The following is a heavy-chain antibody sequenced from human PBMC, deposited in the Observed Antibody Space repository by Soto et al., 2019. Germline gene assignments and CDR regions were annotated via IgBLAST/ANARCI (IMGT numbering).Heavy chain of an antibody. J-gene: IGHJ6*02. CDR3: AGMLLRYFDWLDGMDV. CDR2: IYTSGST. D-gene: IGHD3-9*01. CDR1: GGSISSYY. V-gene: IGHV4-4*07. Sequence: TLSLTCTVSGGSISSYYWSWIRQPAGKGLEWIGRIYTSGSTNYNPSLKSRVTMSVDTSKNQFSLKLSSVTAADTAVYYCAGMLLRYFDWLDGMDVWGQGTTVTVSS.